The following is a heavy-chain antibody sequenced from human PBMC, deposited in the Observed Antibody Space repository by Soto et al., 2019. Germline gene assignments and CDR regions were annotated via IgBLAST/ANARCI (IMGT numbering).Heavy chain of an antibody. J-gene: IGHJ6*03. Sequence: QVQLVQSGAEVKKPGSSVKFSCKASGGTFSSYTISWVRQAPGQGLEWMGRIIPILGIANYAQKFQGRVTITADKSTSTAYMELSSLRSEDTAVYYCARDYCSSTSCYASYYYYYMDVWGKGTTVTVSS. CDR2: IIPILGIA. CDR3: ARDYCSSTSCYASYYYYYMDV. D-gene: IGHD2-2*01. V-gene: IGHV1-69*08. CDR1: GGTFSSYT.